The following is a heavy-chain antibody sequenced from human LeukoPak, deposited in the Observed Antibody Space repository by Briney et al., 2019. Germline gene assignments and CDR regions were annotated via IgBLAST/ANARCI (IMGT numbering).Heavy chain of an antibody. V-gene: IGHV4-34*01. CDR2: INHSGST. D-gene: IGHD5-18*01. CDR3: ARHPIYSYGHYYGMDV. CDR1: GGSISNYY. J-gene: IGHJ6*02. Sequence: SETLSLTCTVSGGSISNYYLSWIRQPPGKGLEWIGEINHSGSTYYNPSLKSRVTISVDTSKNQFSLKLSSVTAADTAVYYCARHPIYSYGHYYGMDVWGQGTTVTVSS.